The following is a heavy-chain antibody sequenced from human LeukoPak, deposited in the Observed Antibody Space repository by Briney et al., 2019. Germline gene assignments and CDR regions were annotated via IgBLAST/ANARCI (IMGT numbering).Heavy chain of an antibody. CDR1: GGSFSGYY. CDR3: VRGSRISGSYP. Sequence: SETLSLTCAVYGGSFSGYYWSWIRQPPGKGLEWIGEINHSGSTNYNPSLKSRVTISVDTSKNQFSLKLSSVTAADTAVYYCVRGSRISGSYPWGQGTLVTVSS. D-gene: IGHD1-26*01. V-gene: IGHV4-34*01. CDR2: INHSGST. J-gene: IGHJ5*02.